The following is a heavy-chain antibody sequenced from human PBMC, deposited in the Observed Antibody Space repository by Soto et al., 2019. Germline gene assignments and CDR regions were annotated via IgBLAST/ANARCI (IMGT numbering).Heavy chain of an antibody. CDR3: ARSYMQQLRPYYYYGMDV. Sequence: GESLKISCKGSGYSFTSYWIGWVRQMPGKGLEWMGIIYPGDSDTRYSPSFQGQVTISADKSISTAYLQWSSLKASDTAMYYCARSYMQQLRPYYYYGMDVWGQGTTVTVSS. V-gene: IGHV5-51*01. CDR1: GYSFTSYW. J-gene: IGHJ6*02. CDR2: IYPGDSDT. D-gene: IGHD6-13*01.